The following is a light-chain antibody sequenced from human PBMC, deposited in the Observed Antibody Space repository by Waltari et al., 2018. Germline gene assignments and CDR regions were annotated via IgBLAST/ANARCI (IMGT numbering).Light chain of an antibody. Sequence: QSALTQPASVAGSPGQTITILCNGISRDIGGHNYVSWYRQHPGKAPKLMIYDVVKRPSGVSNRFSGSKSGNTASLTISGLQAEDDAIYYCSSYASSKFGGGTKLTVL. CDR1: SRDIGGHNY. CDR2: DVV. J-gene: IGLJ2*01. V-gene: IGLV2-14*01. CDR3: SSYASSK.